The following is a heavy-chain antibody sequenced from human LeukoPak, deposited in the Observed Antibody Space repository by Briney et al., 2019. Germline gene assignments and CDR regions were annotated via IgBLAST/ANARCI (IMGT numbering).Heavy chain of an antibody. CDR1: GDSISSYY. CDR2: MYYSGST. D-gene: IGHD2-2*01. J-gene: IGHJ5*02. Sequence: SETLSLTCTVSGDSISSYYWSWIRQPPGKGLEWIGYMYYSGSTNYNPSLKSRVTISVDTSKNQFSLKLSSVTAADTAVYYCASHCSSTSCYSPDRFKNNWFDPWGQGTLVTVSS. CDR3: ASHCSSTSCYSPDRFKNNWFDP. V-gene: IGHV4-59*12.